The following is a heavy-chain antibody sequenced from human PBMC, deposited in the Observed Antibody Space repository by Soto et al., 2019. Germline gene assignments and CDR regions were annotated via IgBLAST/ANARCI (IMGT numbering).Heavy chain of an antibody. CDR2: IYHSGST. CDR3: ARDSKVGATPSYYFDY. J-gene: IGHJ4*02. Sequence: QVQLQESGPGLVKPSGTLSLTCAVSGGSISSSNWWSWVRQPPGKGLEWIGEIYHSGSTNYNPSLKSRVTISVDKSKNQLSLKLRSVTAADTAVYYCARDSKVGATPSYYFDYWGQGTLVTVSS. D-gene: IGHD1-26*01. V-gene: IGHV4-4*02. CDR1: GGSISSSNW.